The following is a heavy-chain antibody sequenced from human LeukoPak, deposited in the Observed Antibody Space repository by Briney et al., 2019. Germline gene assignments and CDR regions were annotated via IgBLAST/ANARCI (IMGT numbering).Heavy chain of an antibody. V-gene: IGHV4-59*01. Sequence: SETLSLTCTVSGGSISNYYWSWIRQPPGKGLEWIGYINFSGSNEYNPPLKSRVTISVDTSKNKFSLKLSSVTAADTAVYYCARFLGSGVRYFDYWGQGTLVTVSS. CDR1: GGSISNYY. CDR2: INFSGSN. J-gene: IGHJ4*02. D-gene: IGHD3-16*01. CDR3: ARFLGSGVRYFDY.